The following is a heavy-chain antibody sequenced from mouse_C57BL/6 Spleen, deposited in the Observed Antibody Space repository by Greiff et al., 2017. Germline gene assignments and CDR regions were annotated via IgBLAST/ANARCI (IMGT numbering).Heavy chain of an antibody. V-gene: IGHV5-6*01. CDR1: GFTFSSYG. CDR2: ISSGGSYT. Sequence: VQLKESGGDLVKPGGSLKLSCAASGFTFSSYGMSWVRQTPDKRLEWVATISSGGSYTYYPDSVKGRFTISRDNAKNTLYLQMSSLKSEDTAMYYCAREGEGYLDYWGQGTTLTVSS. J-gene: IGHJ2*01. CDR3: AREGEGYLDY.